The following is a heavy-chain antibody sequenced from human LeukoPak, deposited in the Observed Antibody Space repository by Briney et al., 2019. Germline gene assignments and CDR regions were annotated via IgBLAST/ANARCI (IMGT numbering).Heavy chain of an antibody. D-gene: IGHD1-7*01. Sequence: SETLSLTCTVSGGSITSSSYYWGWIRQPPGKGLEWIGSIYYSGSPYYNPSRKSRVTISLDTSKNQFSLKLSSVTAADTAVYYCARQAGTTLYYYYYMDVWGKGTTVTVSS. J-gene: IGHJ6*03. CDR1: GGSITSSSYY. CDR2: IYYSGSP. V-gene: IGHV4-39*01. CDR3: ARQAGTTLYYYYYMDV.